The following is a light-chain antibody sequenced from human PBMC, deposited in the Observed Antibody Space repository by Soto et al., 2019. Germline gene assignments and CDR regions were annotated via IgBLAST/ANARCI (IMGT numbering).Light chain of an antibody. J-gene: IGKJ2*01. CDR1: QNVNSW. Sequence: DVQMTQSPSTLSASIGDTVTMTCRASQNVNSWLAWYQQKPGKAPKLLIYKASILETGVPSRVSGGGSGTEFTLTISGLQPEDVATYYCQQYDSYPKTFGQGT. CDR3: QQYDSYPKT. CDR2: KAS. V-gene: IGKV1-5*03.